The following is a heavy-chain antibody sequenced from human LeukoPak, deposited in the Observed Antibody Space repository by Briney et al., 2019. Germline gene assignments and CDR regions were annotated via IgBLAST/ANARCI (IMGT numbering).Heavy chain of an antibody. CDR3: ARESVYSYANGFGFYP. CDR2: ISSNGGST. CDR1: GFTSCSYA. V-gene: IGHV3-64*01. Sequence: GGSLRLSSAASGFTSCSYAAHCGRQAPGKGLEYVSAISSNGGSTYYANSVKGRFTISRDNSKNTLYLQMGSLRAAVMAVSYWARESVYSYANGFGFYPWGEGTLVTVSS. D-gene: IGHD5-18*01. J-gene: IGHJ5*02.